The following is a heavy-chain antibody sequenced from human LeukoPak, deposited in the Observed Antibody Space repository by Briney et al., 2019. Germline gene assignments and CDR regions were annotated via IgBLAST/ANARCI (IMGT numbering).Heavy chain of an antibody. V-gene: IGHV5-51*01. CDR1: GYSFTSYW. CDR2: INPSDPRT. CDR3: ARHGISCLDKSCYTFDI. Sequence: HGESLKISCKGSGYSFTSYWIVWVRQTPGKGLEWMGTINPSDPRTRYNRSFQGQVTISVDKSITIAYLQWSSLKASDTAMYYCARHGISCLDKSCYTFDIWGQGTLVTVSS. D-gene: IGHD2-2*02. J-gene: IGHJ3*02.